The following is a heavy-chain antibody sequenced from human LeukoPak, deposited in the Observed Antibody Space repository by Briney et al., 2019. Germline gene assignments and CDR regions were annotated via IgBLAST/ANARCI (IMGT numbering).Heavy chain of an antibody. Sequence: GSSVKVSCKASGGTFSSYAISWVRQAPGQGLEWMGGIIPIFGTANYAQKFQGRVTITADESTSTAYMELSSLRSEDTAVYYCARGTVPFLTGLNDYFDYWGQGTLVTVSS. V-gene: IGHV1-69*01. CDR1: GGTFSSYA. CDR3: ARGTVPFLTGLNDYFDY. CDR2: IIPIFGTA. J-gene: IGHJ4*02. D-gene: IGHD3-9*01.